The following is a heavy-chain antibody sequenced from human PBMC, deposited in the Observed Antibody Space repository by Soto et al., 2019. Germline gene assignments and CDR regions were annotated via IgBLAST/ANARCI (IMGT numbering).Heavy chain of an antibody. Sequence: EVQLVESGGGLVQPGGSLRLSCAASGFTFSSYWMHWVRQAPGKGLEWVARIKEDGSDKDYVDSVKGRFTISRDNAKNSLYLQMNSLRAEDTAVYYCATSWSSAYDPWGQGTLVIVSS. CDR2: IKEDGSDK. CDR1: GFTFSSYW. V-gene: IGHV3-7*01. D-gene: IGHD3-3*01. CDR3: ATSWSSAYDP. J-gene: IGHJ5*02.